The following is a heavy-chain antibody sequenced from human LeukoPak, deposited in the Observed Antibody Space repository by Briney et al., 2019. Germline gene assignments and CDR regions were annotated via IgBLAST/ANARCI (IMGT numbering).Heavy chain of an antibody. CDR2: IYYSGST. D-gene: IGHD2-2*01. J-gene: IGHJ6*03. V-gene: IGHV4-59*07. CDR3: ARVGIVVVPAAPRYYYYCMDV. CDR1: GGSISSYY. Sequence: DTLSLTCTVSGGSISSYYWSWIRQPPGKGLEWIGYIYYSGSTNYNHSLKRRVTISVDTSKNQFSLKLSSVAAADTAVYYCARVGIVVVPAAPRYYYYCMDVWGKGTTVTVSS.